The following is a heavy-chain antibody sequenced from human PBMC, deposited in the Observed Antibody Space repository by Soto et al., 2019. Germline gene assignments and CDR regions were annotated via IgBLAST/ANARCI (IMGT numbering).Heavy chain of an antibody. CDR1: GFTFSTYA. CDR3: AKDLTYCGGDCYSNY. Sequence: PGGSLRLSCAASGFTFSTYAMGWVRQAPGKGLEWVSAISGSGGSTYYADSVKGRFTISRDNSKNTLFLQMNSLRAEDTALYYCAKDLTYCGGDCYSNYWGQGTLVTVS. V-gene: IGHV3-23*01. CDR2: ISGSGGST. J-gene: IGHJ4*02. D-gene: IGHD2-21*01.